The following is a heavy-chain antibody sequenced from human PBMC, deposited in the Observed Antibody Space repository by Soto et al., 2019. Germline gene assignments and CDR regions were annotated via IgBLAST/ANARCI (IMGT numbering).Heavy chain of an antibody. J-gene: IGHJ5*02. Sequence: QVQLVQSGAEVKKPGASVKVSCKASGYTFTSYYMHWVRQAPGQGLEWMGIINPSGGSTSYAQKFQGRVTMTRDTSTSTVYMDLSSLRSEDTAVYYCVSARFRSAWFDPWGQGTLVTVSS. D-gene: IGHD2-15*01. CDR2: INPSGGST. CDR3: VSARFRSAWFDP. V-gene: IGHV1-46*01. CDR1: GYTFTSYY.